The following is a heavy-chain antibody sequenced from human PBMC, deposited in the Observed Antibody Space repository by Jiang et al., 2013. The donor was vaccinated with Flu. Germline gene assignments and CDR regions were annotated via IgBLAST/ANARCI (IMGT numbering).Heavy chain of an antibody. CDR3: ARDNPGTLYGMDV. CDR2: IWYDGSNK. D-gene: IGHD1-1*01. V-gene: IGHV3-33*01. CDR1: GFTFSSYG. J-gene: IGHJ6*02. Sequence: ASGFTFSSYGMHWVRQAPGKGLEWVAVIWYDGSNKYYADSVKGRFTISRDNSKNTLYLQMNSLRAEDTAVYYCARDNPGTLYGMDVWGQGTTVTVSS.